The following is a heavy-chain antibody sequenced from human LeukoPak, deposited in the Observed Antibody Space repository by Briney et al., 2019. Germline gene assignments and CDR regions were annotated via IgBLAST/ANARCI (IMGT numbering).Heavy chain of an antibody. CDR2: ISSSSSYI. J-gene: IGHJ6*03. V-gene: IGHV3-21*01. CDR1: GFTFSSYS. Sequence: GXSLRLSCAASGFTFSSYSMNWVGQAPGKGLEWVSSISSSSSYIYYADSVKGRFTISRDNAKNSLYLQMNSLRAEDTAVYYCAREGSGNYYYMDVWGKGTTVTVSS. CDR3: AREGSGNYYYMDV. D-gene: IGHD3-10*01.